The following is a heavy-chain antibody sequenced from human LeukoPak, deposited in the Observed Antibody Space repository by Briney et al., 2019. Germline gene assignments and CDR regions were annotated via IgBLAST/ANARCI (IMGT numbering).Heavy chain of an antibody. CDR1: GFTVSSNY. Sequence: GGSLRLSCAASGFTVSSNYMSWVRQAPGKGLEWVSAISGSGGSTYYADSVKGRFTISRDNSKNTLYLQMNSLRAEDTAVYYCAKDVEIYDFWSGYIYWGQGTLVTVSS. D-gene: IGHD3-3*01. CDR2: ISGSGGST. J-gene: IGHJ4*02. V-gene: IGHV3-23*01. CDR3: AKDVEIYDFWSGYIY.